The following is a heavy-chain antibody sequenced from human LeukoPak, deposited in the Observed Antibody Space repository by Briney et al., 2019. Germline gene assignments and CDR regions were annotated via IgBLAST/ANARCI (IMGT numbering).Heavy chain of an antibody. V-gene: IGHV3-21*01. D-gene: IGHD3-9*01. CDR1: GFTFSSYS. J-gene: IGHJ4*02. CDR2: SSSSSYI. CDR3: ARGVYNILTGYLTYFDY. Sequence: PGGSLRLTCAASGFTFSSYSMNWVRQAPGKGLEWVSSSSSSSYIYYADSVKGRFTISRDNAKNSLYLQMNSLRAEDTAVYYCARGVYNILTGYLTYFDYWGQGTLVTVSS.